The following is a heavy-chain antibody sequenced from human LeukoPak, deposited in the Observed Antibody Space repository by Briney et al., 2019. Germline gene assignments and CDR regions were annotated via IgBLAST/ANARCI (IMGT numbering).Heavy chain of an antibody. CDR2: ITDSSSTI. V-gene: IGHV3-48*01. J-gene: IGHJ4*02. D-gene: IGHD4-17*01. Sequence: GGSLRLSCAASGFTFSSNYMSWVRQAPGKGLEWVSYITDSSSTIYYADSVKGRFTISRDNAKNSLYLQMNSLRAEDTAVYYCARGTVTNDYWGQGTLVTVSS. CDR1: GFTFSSNY. CDR3: ARGTVTNDY.